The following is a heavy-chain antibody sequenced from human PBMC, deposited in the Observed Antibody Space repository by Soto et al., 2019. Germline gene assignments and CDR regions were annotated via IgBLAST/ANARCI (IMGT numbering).Heavy chain of an antibody. J-gene: IGHJ6*02. CDR2: IYYSGST. D-gene: IGHD3-3*01. CDR1: GGSISSSSYY. V-gene: IGHV4-39*01. Sequence: SETLSLTCTVSGGSISSSSYYWGWIRQPPGKGLEWIGSIYYSGSTYYNPSLKSRVTISVDTSKNQFSLKLSSVTAADTAVYYCAIYYDFWSGYSTKGHEDYGMDVWGQGTTVTVSS. CDR3: AIYYDFWSGYSTKGHEDYGMDV.